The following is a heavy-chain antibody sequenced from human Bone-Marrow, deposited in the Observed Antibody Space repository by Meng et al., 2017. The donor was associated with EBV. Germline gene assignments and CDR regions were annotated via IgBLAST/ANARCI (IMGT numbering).Heavy chain of an antibody. Sequence: QGQRVQAGAEVKKPGASVKVSCKASGYTFTGYYMHWVQQAPGQGLEWMGRINPNSGGTNYAQKFQGRVTMTRDTSISTAYMELSRLRSDDTAVYYCAREDDSSGYYLPYYFDYWGQGTLVTVSS. J-gene: IGHJ4*02. D-gene: IGHD3-22*01. CDR1: GYTFTGYY. CDR2: INPNSGGT. V-gene: IGHV1-2*06. CDR3: AREDDSSGYYLPYYFDY.